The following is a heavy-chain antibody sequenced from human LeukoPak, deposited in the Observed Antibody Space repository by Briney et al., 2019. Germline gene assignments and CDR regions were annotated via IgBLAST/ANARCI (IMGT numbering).Heavy chain of an antibody. Sequence: GGSLRLSCAASGFTFSSYAMHWVRQAPGKGLEWVAVISYDGSNKYYADSVKGRFTISRDNSKNTLYPQMNSLRAEDTAVYYCARGVLRFLEWPIPPYYYYYGMDVWGQGTTVTVSS. CDR1: GFTFSSYA. J-gene: IGHJ6*02. D-gene: IGHD3-3*01. CDR3: ARGVLRFLEWPIPPYYYYYGMDV. CDR2: ISYDGSNK. V-gene: IGHV3-30*04.